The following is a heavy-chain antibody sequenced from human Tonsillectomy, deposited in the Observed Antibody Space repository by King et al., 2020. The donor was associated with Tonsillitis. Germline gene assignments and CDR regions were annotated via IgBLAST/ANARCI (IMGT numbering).Heavy chain of an antibody. CDR3: AKDKGADYYDSGRGAFDM. D-gene: IGHD3-22*01. Sequence: VQLVESGGGLVKPGGSLTLSCATSGFTFSNFDMIWVRQAPGKGLGGVSSISSTGRYIYYADSVKGRFTISRDKAGNSMFLRMNSRRVEDTAVYYCAKDKGADYYDSGRGAFDMWGKGTTVTVSS. CDR1: GFTFSNFD. CDR2: ISSTGRYI. J-gene: IGHJ3*02. V-gene: IGHV3-21*01.